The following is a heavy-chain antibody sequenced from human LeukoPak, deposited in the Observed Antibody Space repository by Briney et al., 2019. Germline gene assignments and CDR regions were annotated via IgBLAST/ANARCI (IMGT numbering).Heavy chain of an antibody. D-gene: IGHD2-21*02. Sequence: PSETLSLTCTVSGGSISRSYWSWIRLPAGKGLEWIGRIHSSGSTNYNPSLKSRVTVSVDTSKNQFSLNLNSVTAADTAVYYCARGPGEVTGESFDYWGQGTLVTVSS. V-gene: IGHV4-4*07. CDR2: IHSSGST. J-gene: IGHJ4*02. CDR1: GGSISRSY. CDR3: ARGPGEVTGESFDY.